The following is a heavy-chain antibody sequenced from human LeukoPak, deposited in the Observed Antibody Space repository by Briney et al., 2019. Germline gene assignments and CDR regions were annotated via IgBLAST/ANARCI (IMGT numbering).Heavy chain of an antibody. D-gene: IGHD5-18*01. CDR3: ARRGYSNGYYYYYYMDV. V-gene: IGHV1-8*03. CDR1: GYSFTSYD. CDR2: MNPNSGNT. Sequence: GASVKVSCKASGYSFTSYDINWVRQATGQGLEWMGWMNPNSGNTGYAQKFQGKVTITRNTSISTAYMELSSLRSEDTAVYYCARRGYSNGYYYYYYMDVWGKGTTVTVSS. J-gene: IGHJ6*03.